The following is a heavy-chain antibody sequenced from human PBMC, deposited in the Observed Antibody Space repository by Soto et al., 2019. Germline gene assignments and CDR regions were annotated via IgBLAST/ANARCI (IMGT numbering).Heavy chain of an antibody. CDR1: GGSISSYY. V-gene: IGHV4-59*01. Sequence: SETLSLTCTVSGGSISSYYWSWIRQPPGKGLEWIGYIYYSGSNNYNPSLKSRVNISVDTSKNQFSLKLSSVTAADTSVYYCARVIAAARIYYYYMDVWGKGTTVTVSS. J-gene: IGHJ6*03. D-gene: IGHD6-13*01. CDR2: IYYSGSN. CDR3: ARVIAAARIYYYYMDV.